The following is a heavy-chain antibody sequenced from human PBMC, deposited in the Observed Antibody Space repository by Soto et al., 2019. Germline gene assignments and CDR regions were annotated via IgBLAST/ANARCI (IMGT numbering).Heavy chain of an antibody. CDR3: ARLNGYCVSTNCHGYYVMDF. D-gene: IGHD2-2*03. CDR1: GGSISSSTYY. V-gene: IGHV4-39*01. J-gene: IGHJ6*02. Sequence: SETLSLTCTVSGGSISSSTYYWGWIRQSPGKGLEWIGSIYDSGSTNYNPSLKSRVTISVDTSKNEFSLRLSSVTAADTAVYYCARLNGYCVSTNCHGYYVMDFWGQGTTVTGSS. CDR2: IYDSGST.